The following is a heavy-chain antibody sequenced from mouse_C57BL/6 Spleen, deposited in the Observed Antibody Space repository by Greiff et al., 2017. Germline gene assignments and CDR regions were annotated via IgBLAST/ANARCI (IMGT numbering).Heavy chain of an antibody. CDR1: GFTFSSYS. D-gene: IGHD2-3*01. V-gene: IGHV5-9*04. J-gene: IGHJ1*03. Sequence: EVQVVESGGGLVKPGGSLKLSCAASGFTFSSYSMSWVRQTPEKRLEWVATISGGGGKTYYPDSVKGRFTISRDNAKNTVYLQMSRLRSEDTAVYYCARLDGYYWYCGVWGTGTTVTVSS. CDR3: ARLDGYYWYCGV. CDR2: ISGGGGKT.